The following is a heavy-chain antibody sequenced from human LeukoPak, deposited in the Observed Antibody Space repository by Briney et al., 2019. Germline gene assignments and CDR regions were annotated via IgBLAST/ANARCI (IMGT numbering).Heavy chain of an antibody. Sequence: GASVKVSCKVSGYTLTELSMHWVRQAPGKGLEWVSGIRGYDGYTDYADSVKGRFTISRDNSRDTLFLEMNNLRIEDTAIYYCAKNFSMMVFWGPGTQVTVSS. J-gene: IGHJ4*02. CDR1: GYTLTELS. CDR2: IRGYDGYT. V-gene: IGHV3-23*01. CDR3: AKNFSMMVF. D-gene: IGHD3/OR15-3a*01.